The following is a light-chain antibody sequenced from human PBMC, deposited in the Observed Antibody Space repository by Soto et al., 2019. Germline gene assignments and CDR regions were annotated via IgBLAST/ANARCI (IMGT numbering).Light chain of an antibody. Sequence: DVVMTQSPLSLPVTLGQPASISCRSSQSLVYSDGNTYLNWFQQRPGQSPRRLIYKVSDRDSGVPDRFSGSGSGTDFTLKISRVEAEYVVLHYCMQSTLRPWTFGQ. V-gene: IGKV2-30*01. J-gene: IGKJ1*01. CDR1: QSLVYSDGNTY. CDR2: KVS. CDR3: MQSTLRPWT.